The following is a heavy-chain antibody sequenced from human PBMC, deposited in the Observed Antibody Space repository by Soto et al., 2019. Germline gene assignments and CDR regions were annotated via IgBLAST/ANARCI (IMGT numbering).Heavy chain of an antibody. Sequence: SETLSLTCTVSGGSISSGDYYWSWIRQHPGKGLEWIGYIYYSGSTYYNPSLKSRVTISVDTSKNQFSLKLSSVTAADTAVYYCARYYYDSSGYYTFSWFDPWGQGTLVTVSS. J-gene: IGHJ5*02. V-gene: IGHV4-31*03. CDR1: GGSISSGDYY. D-gene: IGHD3-22*01. CDR3: ARYYYDSSGYYTFSWFDP. CDR2: IYYSGST.